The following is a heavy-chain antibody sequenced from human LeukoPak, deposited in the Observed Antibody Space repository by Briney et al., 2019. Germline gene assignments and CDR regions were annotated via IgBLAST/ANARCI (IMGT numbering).Heavy chain of an antibody. D-gene: IGHD2-2*01. V-gene: IGHV3-23*01. Sequence: GGSLRLSCAASGFTFSSYAMSWVRQAPGKGLEGVSGIIGSGGSTSYADSVKGRFTISRDNSKNTLYLQVYSLRAEDTAVYYCAKGADIVVVPAGKAGGIFDYWGQGTLVTVSS. CDR2: IIGSGGST. CDR3: AKGADIVVVPAGKAGGIFDY. J-gene: IGHJ4*02. CDR1: GFTFSSYA.